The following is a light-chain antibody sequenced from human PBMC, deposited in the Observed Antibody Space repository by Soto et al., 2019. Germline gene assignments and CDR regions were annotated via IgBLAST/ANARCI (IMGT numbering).Light chain of an antibody. J-gene: IGKJ1*01. CDR3: QQYGSSRT. Sequence: EIVLTQSPGTLSLSPGERATLSCRASQSVSSRNLAWYQQKPGQAPRLLIYDASSRATGIPDRFSGSGSGTDFTLTISRLEPEDFAVYYCQQYGSSRTFGQGTKVEIK. V-gene: IGKV3-20*01. CDR1: QSVSSRN. CDR2: DAS.